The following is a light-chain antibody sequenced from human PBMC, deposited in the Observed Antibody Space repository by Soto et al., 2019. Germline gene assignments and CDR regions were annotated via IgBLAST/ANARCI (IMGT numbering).Light chain of an antibody. J-gene: IGKJ1*01. Sequence: KLLTQSPGTLSLSPGERATLFCRASQSLSSSLAWYQQKSGQAPRLIIYGTSRRATGLPVRFSGSGSGTDFTLTISSLQSEDFGVYFCQQYDNWPWTFGQGTKVEMK. CDR2: GTS. V-gene: IGKV3-15*01. CDR1: QSLSSS. CDR3: QQYDNWPWT.